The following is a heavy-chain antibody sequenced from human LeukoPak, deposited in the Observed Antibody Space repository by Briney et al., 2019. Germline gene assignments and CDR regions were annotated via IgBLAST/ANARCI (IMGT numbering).Heavy chain of an antibody. V-gene: IGHV1-69*05. Sequence: KISCKASGGTFSSYAISWVRQPPGQGLEWMGGIIPIFGTANYAQKFQGRVTITTDESTSTAYMELRSLRSEDTAVYYCARAPVGYYDSSGYYYAYWGQGTLVTVSS. CDR3: ARAPVGYYDSSGYYYAY. CDR2: IIPIFGTA. J-gene: IGHJ4*02. CDR1: GGTFSSYA. D-gene: IGHD3-22*01.